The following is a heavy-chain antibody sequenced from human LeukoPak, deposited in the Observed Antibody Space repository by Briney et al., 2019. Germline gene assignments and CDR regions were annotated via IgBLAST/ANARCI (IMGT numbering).Heavy chain of an antibody. D-gene: IGHD5-18*01. V-gene: IGHV4-30-2*01. J-gene: IGHJ4*02. CDR2: IYHSGSI. CDR3: ASAPYNYGPFCFDY. Sequence: SQTLSLTCTVSGGSISSGGYYWSWIRQPPGKGLEWIGYIYHSGSIYYDPSLKSRVTISVDTSKNQFALKLSSVTAADTAVYYCASAPYNYGPFCFDYWGQGTLVTVSS. CDR1: GGSISSGGYY.